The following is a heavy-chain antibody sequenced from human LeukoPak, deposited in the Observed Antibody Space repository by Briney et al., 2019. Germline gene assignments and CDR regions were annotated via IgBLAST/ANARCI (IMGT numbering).Heavy chain of an antibody. D-gene: IGHD3-22*01. CDR3: AKGSYYYDSSGYYYGRAFDI. J-gene: IGHJ3*02. V-gene: IGHV3-23*01. CDR1: GFTFSSYA. Sequence: GGSLRLSCAASGFTFSSYAMSWVRQAPGKGLGWVSAISGSGGSTYYADSVKGRFTISRDNSKNTLYLQMNSLRAEDTAVYYCAKGSYYYDSSGYYYGRAFDIWGQGTMVTVSS. CDR2: ISGSGGST.